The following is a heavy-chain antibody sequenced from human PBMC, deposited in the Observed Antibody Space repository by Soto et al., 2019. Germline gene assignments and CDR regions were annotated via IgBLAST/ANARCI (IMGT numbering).Heavy chain of an antibody. CDR3: AGGRDGSFYYFDY. Sequence: SETLSLTCTVSGGSISSYYWSWIRQPPGKGLEWIGYIYYSGSTNYNPSLKSRVTISVDTSKNQFSLKLSSVTAADTAVYYCAGGRDGSFYYFDYWGQGTLVTVSS. D-gene: IGHD2-15*01. V-gene: IGHV4-59*08. CDR1: GGSISSYY. J-gene: IGHJ4*02. CDR2: IYYSGST.